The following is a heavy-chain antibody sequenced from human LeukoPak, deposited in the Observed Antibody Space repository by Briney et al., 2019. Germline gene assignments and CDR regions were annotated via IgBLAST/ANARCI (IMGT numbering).Heavy chain of an antibody. CDR1: VYTFTDYY. J-gene: IGHJ4*02. CDR3: ARDSHSSGWFLPDY. V-gene: IGHV1-2*02. Sequence: GASVKVACKASVYTFTDYYMHWVRQAPGQGLEWIGWINPNSGGTDYAQKFQGRVTMTRDTSISTAYMDLSSLRSDDTAVYFCARDSHSSGWFLPDYWGQGTLVTVSS. CDR2: INPNSGGT. D-gene: IGHD6-19*01.